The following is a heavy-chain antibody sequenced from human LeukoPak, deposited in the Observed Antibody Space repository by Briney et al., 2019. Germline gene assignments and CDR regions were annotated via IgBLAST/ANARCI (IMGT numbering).Heavy chain of an antibody. CDR3: ARHGGESIVAMILHAFDI. Sequence: PSETLSLTCTVSGGSISSYSWSWIRQPPGKGLEWIGSIYYSGSTNYNPSLKSRVTMSVDTSKNQFSLKLSSVTAADTAVYYCARHGGESIVAMILHAFDIWGQGTRVTVSS. CDR1: GGSISSYS. J-gene: IGHJ3*02. CDR2: IYYSGST. V-gene: IGHV4-59*08. D-gene: IGHD5-12*01.